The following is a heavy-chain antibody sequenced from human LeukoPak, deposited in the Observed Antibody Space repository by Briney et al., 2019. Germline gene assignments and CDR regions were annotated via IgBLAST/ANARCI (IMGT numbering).Heavy chain of an antibody. Sequence: SQTLSLTCSVSGGSISSASHYWSWIRQPAGKGLEWIGRIYSGGSTNYNPSLKSRVTISGDTSKNQFSLKLSSVTAADTAVYYCAAFRDGYNWHLDYWGQGSLVTVSS. J-gene: IGHJ4*02. CDR2: IYSGGST. CDR1: GGSISSASHY. V-gene: IGHV4-61*02. CDR3: AAFRDGYNWHLDY. D-gene: IGHD5-24*01.